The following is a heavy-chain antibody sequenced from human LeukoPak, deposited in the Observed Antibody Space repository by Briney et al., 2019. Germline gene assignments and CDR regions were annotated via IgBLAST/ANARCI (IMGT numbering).Heavy chain of an antibody. J-gene: IGHJ4*02. CDR3: ARAPPTYYYDSSGYYWDY. CDR1: GFTFTDYA. V-gene: IGHV4-34*01. D-gene: IGHD3-22*01. Sequence: GSLRLSCAASGFTFTDYAMSWIRQPPGKGLEWIGEINHSGSTNYNPSLKSRVTISVDTSKNQFSLKLSSVTAADTAVYYCARAPPTYYYDSSGYYWDYWGQGTLVTVSS. CDR2: INHSGST.